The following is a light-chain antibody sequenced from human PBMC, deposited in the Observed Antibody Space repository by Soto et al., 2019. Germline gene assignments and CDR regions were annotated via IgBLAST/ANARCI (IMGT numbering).Light chain of an antibody. CDR1: QSVSSSS. Sequence: EIVLTQSPGTLSLSPGERATLSCRASQSVSSSSLAWYQQKPGQAPRLLIYGASSRATGVPDRFSGSGSGTDFILTISSLEPEDFAVFYCQQYGSSPRTFGQGTKVDIK. J-gene: IGKJ1*01. CDR2: GAS. CDR3: QQYGSSPRT. V-gene: IGKV3-20*01.